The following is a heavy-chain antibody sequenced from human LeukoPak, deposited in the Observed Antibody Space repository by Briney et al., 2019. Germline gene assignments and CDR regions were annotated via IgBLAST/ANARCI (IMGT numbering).Heavy chain of an antibody. CDR3: VKDRWVDH. CDR1: GFIFSPYA. V-gene: IGHV3-64D*06. CDR2: ISSEGKTT. Sequence: GGSLRLSCSASGFIFSPYAMHWVRQAPGKGLEYVSSISSEGKTTYYADSVKGRFTISRDNSKNTLYLQMSSLRPEDAAVYYCVKDRWVDHWGQGTLVTVSS. J-gene: IGHJ4*02. D-gene: IGHD6-13*01.